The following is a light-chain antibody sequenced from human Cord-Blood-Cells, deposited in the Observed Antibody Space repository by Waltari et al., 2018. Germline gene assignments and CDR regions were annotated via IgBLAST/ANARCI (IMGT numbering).Light chain of an antibody. J-gene: IGKJ1*01. V-gene: IGKV4-1*01. CDR1: QSVLYSSNNKNY. CDR3: QQYYSTPPA. Sequence: DIVMTQYPDSLAVSLGERATINCKSSQSVLYSSNNKNYLAWYQQKPGQPPKLLIYWASTLESGVPDRFSGSGSGTDFTLTISSLQAEDVAVYYCQQYYSTPPAFGQGTKVEIK. CDR2: WAS.